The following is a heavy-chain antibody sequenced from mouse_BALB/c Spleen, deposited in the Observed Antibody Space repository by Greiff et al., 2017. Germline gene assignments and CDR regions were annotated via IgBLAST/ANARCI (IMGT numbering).Heavy chain of an antibody. CDR3: AREGVRRYFDV. D-gene: IGHD2-14*01. J-gene: IGHJ1*01. CDR1: GYTFTDYV. Sequence: QVQLKQSGPELVKPGASVKMSCKASGYTFTDYVISWVKQRTGQGLEWIGEIYPGSGSTYYNEKFKGKATLTADKSSNTAYMQLSSLTSEDSAVYFCAREGVRRYFDVWGAGTTVTVSS. V-gene: IGHV1-77*01. CDR2: IYPGSGST.